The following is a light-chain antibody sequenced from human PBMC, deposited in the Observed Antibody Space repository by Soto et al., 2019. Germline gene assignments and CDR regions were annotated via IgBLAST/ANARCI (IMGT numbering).Light chain of an antibody. J-gene: IGKJ4*01. Sequence: EVVMTQSPATLSVSPGERASLSCRASQSVSSNLAWYQQKPGQAPRLLIYGASTRAAGIPARFSASASGTEFTLTISSLQSEDFAVYYCQQYNNWPLLTFGGGTKVESK. CDR1: QSVSSN. V-gene: IGKV3-15*01. CDR2: GAS. CDR3: QQYNNWPLLT.